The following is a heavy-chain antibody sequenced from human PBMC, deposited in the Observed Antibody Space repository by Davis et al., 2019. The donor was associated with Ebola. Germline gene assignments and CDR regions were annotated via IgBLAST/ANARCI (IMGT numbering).Heavy chain of an antibody. CDR1: GGTFSSYA. Sequence: AASVKVSCKASGGTFSSYAISWVRQAPGQGLEWMGWISAYNGNTNYAQKLQGRVTMTTDTSISTACMELSRLRSDDTAVYYCARDAYYDSSGYSWYYGMDVWGQGTTVTVSS. V-gene: IGHV1-18*01. CDR2: ISAYNGNT. CDR3: ARDAYYDSSGYSWYYGMDV. D-gene: IGHD3-22*01. J-gene: IGHJ6*02.